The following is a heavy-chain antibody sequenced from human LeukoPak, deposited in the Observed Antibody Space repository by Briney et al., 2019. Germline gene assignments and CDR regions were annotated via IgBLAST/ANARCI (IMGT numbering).Heavy chain of an antibody. Sequence: GASVKVSCKASGYTFTSYGISWVRRAPGQGLEWMGWISAYNGNTNYAQKLQGRVTMTTDTSTSTAYMELRSLRSDDTAVYYCAREYCSSTSCFGDAFDIWGQGTMVTVSS. CDR2: ISAYNGNT. D-gene: IGHD2-2*01. CDR3: AREYCSSTSCFGDAFDI. J-gene: IGHJ3*02. CDR1: GYTFTSYG. V-gene: IGHV1-18*01.